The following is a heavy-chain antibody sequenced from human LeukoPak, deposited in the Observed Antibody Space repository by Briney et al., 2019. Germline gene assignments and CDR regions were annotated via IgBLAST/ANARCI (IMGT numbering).Heavy chain of an antibody. V-gene: IGHV3-21*06. J-gene: IGHJ3*02. CDR1: GFTLSGYS. CDR2: ISSSSTYI. Sequence: GGSLRLSCAASGFTLSGYSMSWVRQAPGKGLEWVSSISSSSTYIHYADSVRGRFTISRDNAKNLLYLQMNSLRAEDTAVYYCANRPTGKENAFETWGQGTIVTVSP. D-gene: IGHD1-1*01. CDR3: ANRPTGKENAFET.